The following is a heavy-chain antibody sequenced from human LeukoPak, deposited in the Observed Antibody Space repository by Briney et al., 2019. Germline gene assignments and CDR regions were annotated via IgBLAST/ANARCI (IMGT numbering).Heavy chain of an antibody. J-gene: IGHJ4*02. Sequence: PGGSLRLSCAASGFTFSTYAMTWVRQAPGKGLERVSGITGSGESTYYADSVKGRFTISRDNSKNTMYLQMNSLRAEDTAVYYCAKDPHPSYCSGDDCYSSWGQGTLVTVSS. CDR2: ITGSGEST. D-gene: IGHD2-15*01. CDR1: GFTFSTYA. V-gene: IGHV3-23*01. CDR3: AKDPHPSYCSGDDCYSS.